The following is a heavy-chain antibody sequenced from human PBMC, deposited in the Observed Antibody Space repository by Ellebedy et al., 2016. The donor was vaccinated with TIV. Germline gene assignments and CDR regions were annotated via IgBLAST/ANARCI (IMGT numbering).Heavy chain of an antibody. CDR2: INHSGST. J-gene: IGHJ5*02. V-gene: IGHV4-34*01. CDR1: GGSFSGYY. D-gene: IGHD2-2*01. Sequence: MPSETLSLTCAVYGGSFSGYYWSWIRQPPGKGLEWIGEINHSGSTNYNPSLKSRVTISVDTSKNQFSLKLSSATAADTAVYYCARGLVVPAGKYNWFDPWGQGTLVTVSS. CDR3: ARGLVVPAGKYNWFDP.